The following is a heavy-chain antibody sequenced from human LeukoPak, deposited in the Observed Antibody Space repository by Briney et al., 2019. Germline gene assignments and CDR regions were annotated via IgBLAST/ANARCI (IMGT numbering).Heavy chain of an antibody. V-gene: IGHV5-51*01. D-gene: IGHD6-13*01. CDR1: GYSFTSYW. CDR2: IYPGDSDT. J-gene: IGHJ4*02. CDR3: AGMGIAAAAAGSFYFDY. Sequence: GESLKISCKGSGYSFTSYWIGWVRHMPGKGLEWMGIIYPGDSDTRYSPSFQGQVTISADKSISTAYLQWSSLKASDTAMYYCAGMGIAAAAAGSFYFDYWGQGTLVTVS.